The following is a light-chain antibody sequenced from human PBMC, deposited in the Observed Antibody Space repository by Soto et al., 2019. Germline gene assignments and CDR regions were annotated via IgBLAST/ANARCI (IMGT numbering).Light chain of an antibody. CDR1: SSDVGAYNR. V-gene: IGLV2-14*03. Sequence: QSVLTQPASVSGSPGQSITISCTGTSSDVGAYNRVSWYRQHPGKAPKLMIYDVSSRPSGVSNRFSGSKSGNTAFLTISRLQAEDEADYYCSSSTSTTTLDVFGTGTKVTVL. J-gene: IGLJ1*01. CDR3: SSSTSTTTLDV. CDR2: DVS.